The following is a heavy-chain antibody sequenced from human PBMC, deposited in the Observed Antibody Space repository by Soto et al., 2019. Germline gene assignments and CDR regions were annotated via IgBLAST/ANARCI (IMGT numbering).Heavy chain of an antibody. CDR1: GGSFSGYY. CDR3: ARVYVYYDILTGSLYYYGMDV. D-gene: IGHD3-9*01. CDR2: INHSGST. V-gene: IGHV4-34*01. Sequence: PSETLSLTCAVYGGSFSGYYWSWIRQPPGKGLEWIGEINHSGSTNYNPSLKSRVTISVDTSKNQFSLKLSSVTAADTAVYYCARVYVYYDILTGSLYYYGMDVWGQGTTVTVSS. J-gene: IGHJ6*02.